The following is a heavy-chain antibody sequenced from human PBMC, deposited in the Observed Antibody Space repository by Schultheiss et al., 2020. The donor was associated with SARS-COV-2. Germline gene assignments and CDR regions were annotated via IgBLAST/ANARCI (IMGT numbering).Heavy chain of an antibody. CDR2: VYYTGNT. Sequence: GSLRLSCTVSGGSISSTNYHFGWIRQPPGRGLEWIGIVYYTGNTFYNPSLNSRVTISLDTSKSQFSLKLGSVTASDTAVYYCARGDSSGYYFGFMNYWGQGTLVTVSS. D-gene: IGHD3-22*01. CDR3: ARGDSSGYYFGFMNY. V-gene: IGHV4-39*01. J-gene: IGHJ4*02. CDR1: GGSISSTNYH.